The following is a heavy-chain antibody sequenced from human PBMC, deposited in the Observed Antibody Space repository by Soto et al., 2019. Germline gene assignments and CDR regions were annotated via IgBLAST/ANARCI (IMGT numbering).Heavy chain of an antibody. CDR2: IYYSGST. CDR3: ARSYYYDRLLGY. Sequence: QLQLQESGPGLVKPSETLSLTCTVSGGSISSSSYYWGWIRQPPVKGLEWIGSIYYSGSTYYNPSLKSRVTISVDTSKNQFSLKLSSVTAADTAVYYGARSYYYDRLLGYWGQGTLVTVSS. V-gene: IGHV4-39*01. D-gene: IGHD3-22*01. CDR1: GGSISSSSYY. J-gene: IGHJ4*02.